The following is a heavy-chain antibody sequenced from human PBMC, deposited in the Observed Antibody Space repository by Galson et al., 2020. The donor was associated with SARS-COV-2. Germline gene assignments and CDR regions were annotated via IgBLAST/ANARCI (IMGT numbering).Heavy chain of an antibody. D-gene: IGHD3-10*01. J-gene: IGHJ6*02. CDR3: AKERQGSLGFWELSDGMDV. Sequence: GESLKISCAASGFTFSSYGMHWVRQAPGKGLEWVAVISYDGSNKYYADSVKGRFTISRDNSKNTLYLQMNSLRAEDTAVYYCAKERQGSLGFWELSDGMDVWGQGTTVTVSS. V-gene: IGHV3-30*18. CDR2: ISYDGSNK. CDR1: GFTFSSYG.